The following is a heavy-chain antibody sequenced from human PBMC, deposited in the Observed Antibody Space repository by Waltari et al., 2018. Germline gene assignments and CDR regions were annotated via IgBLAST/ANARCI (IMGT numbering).Heavy chain of an antibody. V-gene: IGHV3-74*01. D-gene: IGHD5-18*01. CDR2: INSDGSSI. CDR1: GSRFSDYW. CDR3: ARKGGRGYTYGPFYYDS. J-gene: IGHJ4*02. Sequence: EVQLVEAGGDIVQPGGSMRLYCAAPGSRFSDYWKHWVRQVPGKGMVWVSLINSDGSSISYSDSVKGRFTISRDNSKNMLYLQLNSLRAEDTAVYYCARKGGRGYTYGPFYYDSWGQGTLVTVSS.